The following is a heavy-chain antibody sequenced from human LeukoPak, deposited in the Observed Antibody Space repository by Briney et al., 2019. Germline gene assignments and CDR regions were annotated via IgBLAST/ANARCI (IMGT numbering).Heavy chain of an antibody. CDR2: ISSSSSYI. Sequence: GGSLRLSCAASGFTFSSYSMSWVRQAPGKGLEWVSSISSSSSYIYYADSVKGRFTISRDNAKNSLYLQMNSLRAEDTAVYYCARGEWLLAYLFDYWGQGTLVTVSS. D-gene: IGHD3-3*01. J-gene: IGHJ4*02. CDR1: GFTFSSYS. CDR3: ARGEWLLAYLFDY. V-gene: IGHV3-21*01.